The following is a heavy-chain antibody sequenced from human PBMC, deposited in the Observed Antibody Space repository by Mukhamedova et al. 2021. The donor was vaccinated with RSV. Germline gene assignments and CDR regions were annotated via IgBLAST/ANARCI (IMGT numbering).Heavy chain of an antibody. CDR3: ARDWEQDS. CDR1: GVTFSSFS. Sequence: GVTFSSFSMNWVRQAPGKGLEYISYITPRGDFTYYADSVKGRFTISRDNARNVLHLQMDSLRVDDTAVYYCARDWEQDSWGQGTPV. CDR2: ITPRGDFT. J-gene: IGHJ4*02. V-gene: IGHV3-21*05. D-gene: IGHD1-26*01.